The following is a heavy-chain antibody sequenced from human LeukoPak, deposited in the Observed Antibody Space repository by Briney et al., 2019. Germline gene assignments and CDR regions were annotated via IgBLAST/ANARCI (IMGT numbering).Heavy chain of an antibody. J-gene: IGHJ4*02. D-gene: IGHD4-17*01. CDR2: INPSGGST. V-gene: IGHV1-46*01. CDR3: ARDCPTVTTFGY. Sequence: GASVKVSCKASGYTFTGYYMHWVRQAPGQGLEWMGIINPSGGSTSYAQKFQGRVTMTRDTSTSTVYMELSSLRSEDTAVYYCARDCPTVTTFGYWGQGTLVTVSS. CDR1: GYTFTGYY.